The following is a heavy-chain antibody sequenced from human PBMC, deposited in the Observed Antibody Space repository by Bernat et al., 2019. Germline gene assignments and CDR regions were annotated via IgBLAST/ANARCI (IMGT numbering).Heavy chain of an antibody. D-gene: IGHD3-10*01. Sequence: QVQLVQSGAEVKKPGASVKVSCKASGYTFTSYAMHWVRQAPGQRLEWMGWINAGNGNTKYSQKFQGRVTITRDTSASTAYMELSSLRSEDTAVYYCARDAGGSASYYNIMFAFDYWGQGTLVTVSS. CDR1: GYTFTSYA. V-gene: IGHV1-3*01. J-gene: IGHJ4*02. CDR3: ARDAGGSASYYNIMFAFDY. CDR2: INAGNGNT.